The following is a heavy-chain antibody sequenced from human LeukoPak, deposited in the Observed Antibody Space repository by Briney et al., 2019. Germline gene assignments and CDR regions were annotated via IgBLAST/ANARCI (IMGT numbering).Heavy chain of an antibody. CDR3: ARDPGSSSWSPDWYFDL. Sequence: ASVKVSCKASGYTFTGYYMHWVRQAPGQGLEWMGWINPNSGGTNYAQKFQGRVTTTRDTSISTAYMELSRLRSDDTAVYYCARDPGSSSWSPDWYFDLWGRGTLVTVSS. CDR2: INPNSGGT. J-gene: IGHJ2*01. D-gene: IGHD6-13*01. V-gene: IGHV1-2*02. CDR1: GYTFTGYY.